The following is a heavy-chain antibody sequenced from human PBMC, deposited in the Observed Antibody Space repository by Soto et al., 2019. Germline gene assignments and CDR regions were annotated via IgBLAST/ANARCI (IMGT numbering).Heavy chain of an antibody. J-gene: IGHJ4*02. CDR2: ITGGGGGT. D-gene: IGHD1-26*01. CDR3: AKAPSSGGFSFDY. CDR1: VFPFSGYA. V-gene: IGHV3-23*01. Sequence: GRSLRLSCAASVFPFSGYAMSWVRQAPGKGLEWVSAITGGGGGTYYADSVKGRFTISRDNSKNTLYLQMNSLRAEDTALYYCAKAPSSGGFSFDYWGQGTPVTVSS.